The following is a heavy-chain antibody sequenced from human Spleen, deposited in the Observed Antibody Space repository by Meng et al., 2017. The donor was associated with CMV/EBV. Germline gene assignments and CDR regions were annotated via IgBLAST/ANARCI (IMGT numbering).Heavy chain of an antibody. CDR2: MSYDGNKK. CDR3: ARDRLAHVVPGDGTLDY. CDR1: FSFGAYS. J-gene: IGHJ4*02. V-gene: IGHV3-30-3*01. D-gene: IGHD2-2*01. Sequence: FSFGAYSIHWVRQSPGEGLRWVALMSYDGNKKYYADSVKGRFTISRDNSKNTVYLQIDSVRDEDTAVYFCARDRLAHVVPGDGTLDYWGQGTLVTVSS.